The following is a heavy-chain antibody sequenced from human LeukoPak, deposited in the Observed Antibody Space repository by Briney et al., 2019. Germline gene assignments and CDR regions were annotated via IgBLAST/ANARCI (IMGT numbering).Heavy chain of an antibody. CDR1: GYTFTGYY. CDR2: INPNSGGT. J-gene: IGHJ4*02. CDR3: ATLWFGDSDHFDY. V-gene: IGHV1-2*02. Sequence: GASVKVSCKASGYTFTGYYMHWVRQAPGQGLEWMGWINPNSGGTNYAQKFQGRVTMTRDTSITTAYVELSRPRSDGRAVYYCATLWFGDSDHFDYWGQGTQVTVSS. D-gene: IGHD3-10*01.